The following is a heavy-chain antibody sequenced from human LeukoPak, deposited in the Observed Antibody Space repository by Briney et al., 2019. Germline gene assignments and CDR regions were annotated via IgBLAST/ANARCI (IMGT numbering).Heavy chain of an antibody. J-gene: IGHJ5*02. V-gene: IGHV1-18*01. D-gene: IGHD1-26*01. Sequence: ASVTVSCKASGYTFTSYGISWVRQAPGQGLEWMGWISAYNGNTNYAQKLQGRVTMTTDTSTSTAYMELRSLRSDDTAVYYCAREQSGGYRGYWFDPWGQGTLVTVSS. CDR3: AREQSGGYRGYWFDP. CDR1: GYTFTSYG. CDR2: ISAYNGNT.